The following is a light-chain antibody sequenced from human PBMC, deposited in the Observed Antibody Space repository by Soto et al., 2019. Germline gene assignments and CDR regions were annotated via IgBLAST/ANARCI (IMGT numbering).Light chain of an antibody. Sequence: QSALTQPPSASGSPGQSVTISCTGTSSDIGTYDYVSWYQQHPGQAPKLMLYEVTKRPSGVPDRFSGSKSGTTASLTVSGLQAEDEADYYCCSYGGSNNFFCGGTKLTVL. J-gene: IGLJ2*01. CDR3: CSYGGSNNF. V-gene: IGLV2-8*01. CDR2: EVT. CDR1: SSDIGTYDY.